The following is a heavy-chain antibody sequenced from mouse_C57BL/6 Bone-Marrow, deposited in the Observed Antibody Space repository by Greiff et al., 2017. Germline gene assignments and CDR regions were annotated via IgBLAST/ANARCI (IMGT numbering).Heavy chain of an antibody. D-gene: IGHD2-4*01. Sequence: QVQLQQPGAELVMPGASVKLSCKASGYTFTSYWMHWVKQRPGQGLEWIGEIDPSDSYTNYNQKFKGKSTLTVDNSSSTAYMQLSSLTSEDSAVYYCATYDYDGGAWFAYWGQGTLVTVSA. CDR1: GYTFTSYW. J-gene: IGHJ3*01. CDR3: ATYDYDGGAWFAY. V-gene: IGHV1-69*01. CDR2: IDPSDSYT.